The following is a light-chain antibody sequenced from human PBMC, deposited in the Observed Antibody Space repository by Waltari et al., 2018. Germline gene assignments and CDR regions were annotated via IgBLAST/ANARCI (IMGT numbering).Light chain of an antibody. J-gene: IGLJ1*01. CDR3: CSYAGSIPYV. CDR2: EGS. V-gene: IGLV2-23*01. Sequence: QSALTQPASVSGSPGQSITISCTGTSSDVGSYNLVSWYQQHPGKAPKLMIYEGSKRPSGVSNRFSGSKSGNTASLTISVLQAEDEADYYCCSYAGSIPYVFGTGTKVTVL. CDR1: SSDVGSYNL.